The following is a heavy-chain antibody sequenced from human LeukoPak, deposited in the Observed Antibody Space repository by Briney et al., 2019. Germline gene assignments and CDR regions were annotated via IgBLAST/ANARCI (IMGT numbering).Heavy chain of an antibody. Sequence: GGSLRLSCAASGFSFSNYVMHWVRQAPGKGLEYVSAIMPNGETRGYANSMKGRFTISRDNSKNTLYLQMGSLRAEDMAIYYCARDRDGGFPFDIWGQATLVTVSS. CDR2: IMPNGETR. V-gene: IGHV3-64*01. CDR3: ARDRDGGFPFDI. CDR1: GFSFSNYV. J-gene: IGHJ3*02. D-gene: IGHD2-15*01.